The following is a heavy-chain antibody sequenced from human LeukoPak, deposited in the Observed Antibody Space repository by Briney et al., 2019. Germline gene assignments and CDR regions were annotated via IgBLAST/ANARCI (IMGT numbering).Heavy chain of an antibody. Sequence: GGSLRLSCAASGFTFSNFWMHWVRQAPGKGLVWVALIYGDGSFTRYADSVKGRFTISRDNAKNTLSLQMNSLRVDDTAVYYCVKQDTGSYLGGYWGQGTLVTVSS. CDR1: GFTFSNFW. CDR2: IYGDGSFT. CDR3: VKQDTGSYLGGY. J-gene: IGHJ4*02. D-gene: IGHD1-26*01. V-gene: IGHV3-74*01.